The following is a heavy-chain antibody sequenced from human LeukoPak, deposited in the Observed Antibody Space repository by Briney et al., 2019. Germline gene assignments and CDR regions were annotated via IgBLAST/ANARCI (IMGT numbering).Heavy chain of an antibody. D-gene: IGHD6-19*01. CDR3: ARIPVAGNKDY. CDR1: GYTFTSYY. CDR2: VNPSGGST. Sequence: ASVKVSCKASGYTFTSYYMHWVRQAPGQGLEWMGIVNPSGGSTSYAQKFQGRVTMTRDTSTSTVYMELSSLRSEDTAVYYCARIPVAGNKDYWGQGTLVTVSS. V-gene: IGHV1-46*01. J-gene: IGHJ4*02.